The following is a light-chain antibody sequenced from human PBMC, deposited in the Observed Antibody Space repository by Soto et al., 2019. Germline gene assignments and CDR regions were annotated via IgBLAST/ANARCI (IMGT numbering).Light chain of an antibody. Sequence: QAVVTQPASVSGSPGQSITISCTGTSSDVGSYNLVSWYQQHPGKAPKLMIYEGSKRPSGVSNRLSGSKSGNTASLTISGLQAEDEADYYCCSYAGSSTWVFGGGTKLTVL. J-gene: IGLJ3*02. CDR2: EGS. CDR1: SSDVGSYNL. CDR3: CSYAGSSTWV. V-gene: IGLV2-23*01.